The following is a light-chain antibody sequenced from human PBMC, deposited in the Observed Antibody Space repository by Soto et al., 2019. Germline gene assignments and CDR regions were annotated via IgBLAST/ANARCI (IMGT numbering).Light chain of an antibody. V-gene: IGKV3-15*01. CDR1: QRVSSN. J-gene: IGKJ1*01. Sequence: ETVMTQSPATLSVSPGERATLPCRASQRVSSNLAWYQQKPGQPPRLLIYRASTRATGIPARFSGSGSGTEFTLTISSLQSEDFAVYYCQQCDNWPRTFGQGTRVEI. CDR3: QQCDNWPRT. CDR2: RAS.